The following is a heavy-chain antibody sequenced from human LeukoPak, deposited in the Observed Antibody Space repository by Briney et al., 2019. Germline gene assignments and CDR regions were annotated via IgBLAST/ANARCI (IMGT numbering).Heavy chain of an antibody. CDR1: GFTFSSYA. D-gene: IGHD6-13*01. J-gene: IGHJ4*02. CDR3: AKVPGYSSSWPFDY. V-gene: IGHV3-23*01. Sequence: GGSLRLSCAASGFTFSSYAMSWVRQAPGKGLEWVSAISGSGGSTYYADSVKGRFTISRDNSKNTLYLQMNSPRAEDTAVYYCAKVPGYSSSWPFDYWGQGTLVTVSS. CDR2: ISGSGGST.